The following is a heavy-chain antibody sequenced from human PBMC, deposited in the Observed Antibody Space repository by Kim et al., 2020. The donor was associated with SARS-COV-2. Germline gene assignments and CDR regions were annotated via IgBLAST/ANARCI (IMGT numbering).Heavy chain of an antibody. CDR3: ARHAGGRGGSYFKNFDF. V-gene: IGHV4-39*01. CDR1: GDSISTSSNYY. CDR2: VFYTGTT. Sequence: SETLSLTCSVSGDSISTSSNYYWGWVRQPPGKGLEWIGSVFYTGTTNYNPSLQSRVTISVDTSKNQFSLDLSSVTAADTAFYYCARHAGGRGGSYFKNFDFWGQGTLVTVSS. D-gene: IGHD3-16*01. J-gene: IGHJ4*02.